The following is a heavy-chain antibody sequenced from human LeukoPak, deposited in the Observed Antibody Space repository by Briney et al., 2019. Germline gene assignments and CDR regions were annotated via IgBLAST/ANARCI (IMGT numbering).Heavy chain of an antibody. D-gene: IGHD3-10*01. Sequence: GGSLRLSCEHSGFTFWNSAMRWVRRAPGKGRECFSTISGFGGDTFYADSVKGRFSQSRDNSKNTLSLQMNRLRAEDTAVYYSAKGGHYSFFDPWGQGTLVTVSS. V-gene: IGHV3-23*01. CDR3: AKGGHYSFFDP. CDR2: ISGFGGDT. J-gene: IGHJ5*02. CDR1: GFTFWNSA.